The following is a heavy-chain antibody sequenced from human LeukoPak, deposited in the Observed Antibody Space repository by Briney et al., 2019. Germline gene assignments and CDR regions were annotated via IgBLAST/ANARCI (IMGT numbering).Heavy chain of an antibody. J-gene: IGHJ4*02. CDR3: ARDRGGADDFWSGYYTGYFDY. CDR1: GFPFSRYS. D-gene: IGHD3-3*01. V-gene: IGHV3-21*01. CDR2: ITSSSSNK. Sequence: PGGSLRLSCAASGFPFSRYSMNWVRQAPGEGPEWVSSITSSSSNKDYVDSVKGRFTISRDNAKNSLYLQMNSLRAEDTAVYYCARDRGGADDFWSGYYTGYFDYWGQGTLVTVSS.